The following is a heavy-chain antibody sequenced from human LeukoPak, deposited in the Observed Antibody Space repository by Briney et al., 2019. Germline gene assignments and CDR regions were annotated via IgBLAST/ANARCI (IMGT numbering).Heavy chain of an antibody. D-gene: IGHD2-2*01. V-gene: IGHV1-2*02. CDR2: INPNSGGT. CDR3: ARWPVVVVPAAMEGFDY. J-gene: IGHJ4*02. CDR1: GYTFTGYY. Sequence: ASVKVSCKASGYTFTGYYMHWVRQAPGQGLEWMGWINPNSGGTNYAQKFQGRVTMTRDTSISTAYMELSRLRSDDTAVYYCARWPVVVVPAAMEGFDYWGQGTLVTVSS.